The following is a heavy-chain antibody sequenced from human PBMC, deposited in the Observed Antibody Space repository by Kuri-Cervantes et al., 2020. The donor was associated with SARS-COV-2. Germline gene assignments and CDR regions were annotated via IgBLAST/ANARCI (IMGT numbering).Heavy chain of an antibody. D-gene: IGHD3-3*01. Sequence: GESLKISCTASGFTFGDYAMSWVRQAPGKGLEWVGFIRSKAYGGTTEYAASVKGRFTISRDDSKSIAYLQMNSLRAEDTAVYYCAKGGLTIFGVGGGMDVWGQGTTVTVSS. V-gene: IGHV3-49*04. CDR1: GFTFGDYA. CDR2: IRSKAYGGTT. J-gene: IGHJ6*02. CDR3: AKGGLTIFGVGGGMDV.